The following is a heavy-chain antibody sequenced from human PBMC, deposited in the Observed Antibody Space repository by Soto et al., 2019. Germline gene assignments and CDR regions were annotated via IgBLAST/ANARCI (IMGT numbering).Heavy chain of an antibody. V-gene: IGHV3-21*01. Sequence: PGGSLRLSCAASGFTFSSYSMNWVRQAPGKGLEWVSSISSSSSYIYYADSVKGRFTISRDNAKNSLYLQMNSLRAEDTAVYYCARDNGRVGAHFDSWGQGTLVTVSS. CDR2: ISSSSSYI. D-gene: IGHD1-26*01. CDR3: ARDNGRVGAHFDS. J-gene: IGHJ4*02. CDR1: GFTFSSYS.